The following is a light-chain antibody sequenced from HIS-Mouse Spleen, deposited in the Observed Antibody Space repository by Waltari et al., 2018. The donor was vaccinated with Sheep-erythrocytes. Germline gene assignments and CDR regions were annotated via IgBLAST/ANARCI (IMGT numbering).Light chain of an antibody. Sequence: SYELTQPPSLSVSPGPTVRITCSGVTLGDKYACWYQQKPGQSPVLAIYQDSKRTSGIPERFSGSNSGNTATLTISGTQAMDEADYYCQAWDSSTYVFGTGTKVTVL. CDR2: QDS. V-gene: IGLV3-1*01. CDR1: TLGDKY. J-gene: IGLJ1*01. CDR3: QAWDSSTYV.